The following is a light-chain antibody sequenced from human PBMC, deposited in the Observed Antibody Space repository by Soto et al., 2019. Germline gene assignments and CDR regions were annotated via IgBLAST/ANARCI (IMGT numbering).Light chain of an antibody. V-gene: IGKV3-15*01. J-gene: IGKJ2*01. CDR3: QQYNNWPPYT. CDR2: GAS. CDR1: QSVSSN. Sequence: EKVMTQSPATLSVSPGERATLSCRASQSVSSNLAWYQQKPGQAPRLLIYGASTRATGIPARFSGSGSGTEFNLTISSLQSEDVAVYYCQQYNNWPPYTFGQGTKLEIK.